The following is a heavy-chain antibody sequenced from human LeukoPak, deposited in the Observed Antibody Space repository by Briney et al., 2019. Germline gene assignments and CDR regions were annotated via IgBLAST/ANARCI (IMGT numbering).Heavy chain of an antibody. CDR3: ATTQPWIQLWSLPDY. CDR2: ISGSGGST. CDR1: GFTFSSYA. J-gene: IGHJ4*02. V-gene: IGHV3-23*01. Sequence: PGGSLRLSCAASGFTFSSYAMSWVRQAPGKGLEWASAISGSGGSTYYADSVKGRFTISRDNSKNTLYLQMNSLRSEDTAVYYCATTQPWIQLWSLPDYWGQGTLVTVSS. D-gene: IGHD5-18*01.